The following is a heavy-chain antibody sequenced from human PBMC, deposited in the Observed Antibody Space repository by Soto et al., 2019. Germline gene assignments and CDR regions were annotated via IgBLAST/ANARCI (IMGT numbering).Heavy chain of an antibody. CDR2: ISGSGGST. CDR1: GFTFSSYA. D-gene: IGHD1-26*01. V-gene: IGHV3-23*01. Sequence: EVQLLESGGGLVQPGGSLRLSCAASGFTFSSYAMSWVRQAPGKGLEWVSAISGSGGSTYYADSAKGRFTISRDNSKSTLYLQMNTLRAEDTATYYCATLRGSGTYQFYYGMDVWGQGATVTVSS. CDR3: ATLRGSGTYQFYYGMDV. J-gene: IGHJ6*02.